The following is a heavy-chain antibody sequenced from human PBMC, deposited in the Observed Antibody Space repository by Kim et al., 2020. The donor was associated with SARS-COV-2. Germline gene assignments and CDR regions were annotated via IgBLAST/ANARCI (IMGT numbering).Heavy chain of an antibody. V-gene: IGHV3-48*04. CDR2: ISSSSSTI. J-gene: IGHJ6*02. Sequence: GGSLRLSCAASGFTFSSYSMNWVRQAPGKGLEWVSYISSSSSTIYYADSVKGRFTISRDNAKNSLYLQMNSLRAEDTAVYYCARNEYYDILTGYYYYYYGMDVWGQGTTVTVSS. D-gene: IGHD3-9*01. CDR3: ARNEYYDILTGYYYYYYGMDV. CDR1: GFTFSSYS.